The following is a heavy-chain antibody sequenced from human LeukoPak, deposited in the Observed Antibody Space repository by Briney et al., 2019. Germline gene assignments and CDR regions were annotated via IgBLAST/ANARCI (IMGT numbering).Heavy chain of an antibody. V-gene: IGHV4-4*09. Sequence: SETLSLTCTVSGGSISSYYWCWIRQPPGKGLEWIGYIYTSGSTNYNPSLKSRVTISVDTSKNQFSLKLSSVTAADTAVYYCARNYDFWSGYYIGGGENYMDVWGKGTTVTVSS. CDR1: GGSISSYY. D-gene: IGHD3-3*01. CDR3: ARNYDFWSGYYIGGGENYMDV. J-gene: IGHJ6*03. CDR2: IYTSGST.